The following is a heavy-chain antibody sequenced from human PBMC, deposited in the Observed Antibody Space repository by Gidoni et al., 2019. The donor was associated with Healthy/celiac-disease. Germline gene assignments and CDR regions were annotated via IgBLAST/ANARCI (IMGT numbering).Heavy chain of an antibody. CDR2: IGTAGDT. Sequence: AASGFTFSSYDMHWVRQATGKGLEWVSAIGTAGDTYYPGSVKGRFTISRENAKNSLYLQMNSLRAEDTAVYYCARDSQVDTPYYGMDVWGQGTTVTVSS. V-gene: IGHV3-13*01. D-gene: IGHD5-18*01. CDR3: ARDSQVDTPYYGMDV. CDR1: GFTFSSYD. J-gene: IGHJ6*02.